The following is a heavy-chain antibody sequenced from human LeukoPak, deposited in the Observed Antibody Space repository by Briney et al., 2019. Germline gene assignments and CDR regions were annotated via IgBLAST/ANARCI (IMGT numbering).Heavy chain of an antibody. CDR1: GFTFSSYR. D-gene: IGHD6-13*01. Sequence: GGSLRLSCAASGFTFSSYRMNWVRQAPGKGLEWVSSISSSSSYIYYADSVKGRFTISRDNAKNSLNLQMNSLRAEDTAVYYCAGDAPTAAAGICDWFDPWGQGTLVTVSS. CDR2: ISSSSSYI. J-gene: IGHJ5*02. CDR3: AGDAPTAAAGICDWFDP. V-gene: IGHV3-21*01.